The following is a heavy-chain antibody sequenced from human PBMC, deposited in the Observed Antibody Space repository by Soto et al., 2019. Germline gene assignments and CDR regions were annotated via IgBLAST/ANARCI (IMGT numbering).Heavy chain of an antibody. Sequence: GGSLRLSCAASGFTFSSYAMSWVRQAPGKGLEWVSAISGSGGSTYYAGSVKGRFTISRDNSKNTLYLQMNSLRAEDTAVYYCAKDIVYSSGGTVYWGQGTLVTVSS. CDR2: ISGSGGST. V-gene: IGHV3-23*01. CDR3: AKDIVYSSGGTVY. J-gene: IGHJ4*02. D-gene: IGHD6-19*01. CDR1: GFTFSSYA.